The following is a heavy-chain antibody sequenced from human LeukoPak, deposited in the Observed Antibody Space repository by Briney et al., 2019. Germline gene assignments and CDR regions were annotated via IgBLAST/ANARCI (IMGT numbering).Heavy chain of an antibody. D-gene: IGHD2-8*01. CDR3: TRGYCTNGICYKIV. J-gene: IGHJ4*02. CDR1: GFNLSGST. CDR2: IRSKAYNYAT. V-gene: IGHV3-73*01. Sequence: GGSLRLSCAASGFNLSGSTMHWVRQASGKGLEWVGHIRSKAYNYATTYVASMRGRFTISRDDSQNTAYLQMNSLKTEDTAVYYCTRGYCTNGICYKIVWGQGTLVTVSS.